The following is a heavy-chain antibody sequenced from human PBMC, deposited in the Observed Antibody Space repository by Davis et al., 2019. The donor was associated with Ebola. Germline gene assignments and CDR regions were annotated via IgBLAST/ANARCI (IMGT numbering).Heavy chain of an antibody. CDR1: GYSFTNYW. D-gene: IGHD6-13*01. V-gene: IGHV5-10-1*01. CDR2: IDPSDSDT. Sequence: GESLKISCKGSGYSFTNYWISWVRQMPGKGLEWMGRIDPSDSDTNYSPSFQGHVTISTDKSISTAYLQWSSLKASDTAMYYCARREYSSSWYYFDYWGQGTLVTVSS. CDR3: ARREYSSSWYYFDY. J-gene: IGHJ4*02.